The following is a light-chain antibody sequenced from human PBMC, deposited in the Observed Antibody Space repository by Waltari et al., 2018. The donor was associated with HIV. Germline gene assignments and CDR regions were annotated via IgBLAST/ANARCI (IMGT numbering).Light chain of an antibody. CDR1: SSDIGGYDF. CDR3: SSYAGNYNLV. Sequence: QSALTQPPSASGSPGQSVTISCTGSSSDIGGYDFVSWFQQHPGKAPKLVISEVYKRPSGVPDRFSGSKAGNTASLTVSGLQAEDEAYYHCSSYAGNYNLVFGGGTKLTVL. V-gene: IGLV2-8*01. J-gene: IGLJ3*02. CDR2: EVY.